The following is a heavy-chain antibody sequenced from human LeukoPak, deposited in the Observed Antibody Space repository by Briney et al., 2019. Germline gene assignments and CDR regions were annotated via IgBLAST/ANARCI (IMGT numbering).Heavy chain of an antibody. J-gene: IGHJ4*02. CDR2: IIPIFGTA. V-gene: IGHV1-69*13. Sequence: ASVKVSCKASGGTFSSYAISWVRQAPGQGLEWMGGIIPIFGTANYAQKFQGRVTITADESTSTAYMELSSLRSEDTAVYYCAKEGHLGYCSSGMCYFDYWGQGTLVTVSS. CDR1: GGTFSSYA. D-gene: IGHD2-15*01. CDR3: AKEGHLGYCSSGMCYFDY.